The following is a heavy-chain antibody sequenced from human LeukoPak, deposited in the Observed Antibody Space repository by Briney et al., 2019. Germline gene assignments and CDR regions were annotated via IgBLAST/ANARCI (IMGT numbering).Heavy chain of an antibody. CDR3: ARCWPPHMVRGVILDWYFDL. Sequence: PGGSLRLSCAASGFTFSSYSMNWVRQAPGKGLEWVSSVSSSSSYIYYADSVKGRFTISRDNAKNSLYLQMNSLRAEDTAVYYCARCWPPHMVRGVILDWYFDLWGRGTQVTVSS. CDR2: VSSSSSYI. J-gene: IGHJ2*01. CDR1: GFTFSSYS. V-gene: IGHV3-21*01. D-gene: IGHD3-10*01.